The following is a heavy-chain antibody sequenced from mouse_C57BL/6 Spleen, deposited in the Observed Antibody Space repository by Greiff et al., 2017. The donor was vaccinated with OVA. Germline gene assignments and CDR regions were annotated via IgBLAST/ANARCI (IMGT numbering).Heavy chain of an antibody. J-gene: IGHJ4*01. V-gene: IGHV2-9-1*01. CDR3: ARDCDGRDYAMDY. Sequence: VQGVESGPGLVAPSQSLSITCTVSGFSLTSYAISWVRQPPGKGLEWLGLIWTGGGTNYNSALNSRLSISKDNSKSQNVLKMNSLQTDATARYYCARDCDGRDYAMDYWGQGTTVTVSS. CDR1: GFSLTSYA. CDR2: IWTGGGT.